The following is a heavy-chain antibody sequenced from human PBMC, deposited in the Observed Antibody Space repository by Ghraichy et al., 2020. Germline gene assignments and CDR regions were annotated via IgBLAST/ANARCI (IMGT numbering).Heavy chain of an antibody. CDR2: INHSGST. CDR3: ARRLRSTYYYGSGSYYYFDY. CDR1: GGSFSGYY. J-gene: IGHJ4*02. D-gene: IGHD3-10*01. Sequence: SETLSLTCAVYGGSFSGYYWSWIRQPPGKGLEWIGEINHSGSTNYNPSLKSRVTISVDTSKNQFSLKLSSVTAADTAVYYCARRLRSTYYYGSGSYYYFDYWGQGTLVTVSS. V-gene: IGHV4-34*01.